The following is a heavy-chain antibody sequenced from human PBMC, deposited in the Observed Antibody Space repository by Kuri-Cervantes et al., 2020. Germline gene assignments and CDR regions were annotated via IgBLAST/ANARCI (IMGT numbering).Heavy chain of an antibody. Sequence: SETLSLTCTVSGGSISSYYWSWIRQPAGKGLEWIGRIYTSGSTNYNPSLKSRVTMSVDTSKNQFSLKLSSVTAADTAVYYRARVPASCSGGSCTNWFDPWGQGTLVTVSS. V-gene: IGHV4-4*07. CDR1: GGSISSYY. CDR3: ARVPASCSGGSCTNWFDP. CDR2: IYTSGST. D-gene: IGHD2-15*01. J-gene: IGHJ5*02.